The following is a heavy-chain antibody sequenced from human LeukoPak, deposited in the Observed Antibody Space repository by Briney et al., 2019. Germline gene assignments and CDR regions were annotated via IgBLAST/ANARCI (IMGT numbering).Heavy chain of an antibody. CDR1: GFTFSSYA. Sequence: GGSLRLSCAASGFTFSSYAMSWVRRAPGKGLVWVSRVNGDGSSTNYADSVKGRFTISRDNAKNTLYLQMNSLRAEDTAVYYCARDGIAAVDFDYWGQGILVTVSS. V-gene: IGHV3-74*01. D-gene: IGHD6-13*01. CDR3: ARDGIAAVDFDY. CDR2: VNGDGSST. J-gene: IGHJ4*02.